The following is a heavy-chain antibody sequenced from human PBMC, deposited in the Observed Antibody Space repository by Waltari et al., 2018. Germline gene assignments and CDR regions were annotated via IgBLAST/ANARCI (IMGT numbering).Heavy chain of an antibody. CDR2: IGYDGSLK. CDR3: ARSSTVTTGSLDY. CDR1: GVTFRNYG. J-gene: IGHJ4*02. D-gene: IGHD4-17*01. V-gene: IGHV3-33*01. Sequence: QVLLVESGGRVVQPGKSLTLSCAASGVTFRNYGMHWVRQAPGKGLEWVAVIGYDGSLKYYADSVKGRFTISRDSSKNTLFLQMNSLRVEDTALYYCARSSTVTTGSLDYWGQGTPVSVSS.